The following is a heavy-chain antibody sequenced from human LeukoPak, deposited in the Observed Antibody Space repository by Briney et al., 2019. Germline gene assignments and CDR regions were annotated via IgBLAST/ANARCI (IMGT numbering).Heavy chain of an antibody. J-gene: IGHJ4*02. V-gene: IGHV1-2*02. CDR3: ASGHVPGYSSGWLLDY. Sequence: GASVKVSCKASGYTFTGYYMHWVRQAPGQGLERMGWINPNSGGTNYAQKFQGRVTMTRDTSISTAYMELSRLRSDDTAVYYCASGHVPGYSSGWLLDYWGQGTLVTVSS. D-gene: IGHD6-19*01. CDR2: INPNSGGT. CDR1: GYTFTGYY.